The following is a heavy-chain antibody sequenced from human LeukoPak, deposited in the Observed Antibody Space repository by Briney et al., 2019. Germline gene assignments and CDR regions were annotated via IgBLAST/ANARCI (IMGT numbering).Heavy chain of an antibody. D-gene: IGHD4-17*01. CDR3: ARTRPATVQKGIDY. J-gene: IGHJ4*02. CDR1: GGSFSGDY. Sequence: SETLSLTCAAYGGSFSGDYWSWIRQPPGKGLEWIGEINHSGSTNYNPSLKSRVTISVDTSKNQFSLKLSSVTAADTAVYYCARTRPATVQKGIDYWGQGTLVTVSS. V-gene: IGHV4-34*01. CDR2: INHSGST.